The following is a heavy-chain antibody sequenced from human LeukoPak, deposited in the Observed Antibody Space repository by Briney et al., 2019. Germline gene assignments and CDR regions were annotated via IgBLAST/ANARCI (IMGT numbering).Heavy chain of an antibody. J-gene: IGHJ5*02. D-gene: IGHD3-22*01. CDR3: ARRGYYYDSSGSFWFDP. Sequence: RTSETLSLTCTVSGGSISSYYWSWIRQPPGKGLEWIGYIYYSGSTNYNPSLKSRVTISVDTSKNQFSLKLSSVTAADTAVYYCARRGYYYDSSGSFWFDPWGQGTLVTVSS. V-gene: IGHV4-59*01. CDR2: IYYSGST. CDR1: GGSISSYY.